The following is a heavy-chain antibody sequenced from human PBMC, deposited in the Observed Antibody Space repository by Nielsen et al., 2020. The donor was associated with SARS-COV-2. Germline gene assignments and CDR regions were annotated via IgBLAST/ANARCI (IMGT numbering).Heavy chain of an antibody. CDR2: FDPEDGET. D-gene: IGHD7-27*01. J-gene: IGHJ6*02. CDR3: ATSNLVTGVTYYYYGMDV. V-gene: IGHV1-24*01. CDR1: GYTLTELS. Sequence: ASVKVSCKVSGYTLTELSMHWVRQAPGKGLEWIGGFDPEDGETIYAQKFQGRVTMTEDTSTDTAYMELSSLRSEDTAVYYCATSNLVTGVTYYYYGMDVWGQGTTVTVSS.